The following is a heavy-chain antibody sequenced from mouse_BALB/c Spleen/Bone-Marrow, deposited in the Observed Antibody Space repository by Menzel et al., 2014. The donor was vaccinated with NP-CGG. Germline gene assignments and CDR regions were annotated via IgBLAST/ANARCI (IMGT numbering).Heavy chain of an antibody. CDR3: VRHYYGYAPYAMDY. CDR1: GFTFNTYA. V-gene: IGHV10-1*02. Sequence: EVQLVESGGGLVQPKGSLKLSCAASGFTFNTYAMNWVRQAPGKGLEWVARIRSKSHNYATYYADSVKDRFTISRDSSQSMLYLQMNNLQTEDTAMYFCVRHYYGYAPYAMDYWGQGTSVTVSS. D-gene: IGHD1-2*01. J-gene: IGHJ4*01. CDR2: IRSKSHNYAT.